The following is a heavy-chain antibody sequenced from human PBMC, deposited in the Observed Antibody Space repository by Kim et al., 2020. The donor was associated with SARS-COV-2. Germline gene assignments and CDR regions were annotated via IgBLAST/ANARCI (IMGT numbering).Heavy chain of an antibody. CDR2: VHTSGTT. Sequence: SETLSLTCAVEGGAFIAFYWSWIRHSPQKGLEGIGEVHTSGTTSYNPSLKSQVSWSLETTRKKFSLGLWPGPPRDPPPYYCARDVIYYGGGRPTFAFWG. D-gene: IGHD3-22*01. CDR1: GGAFIAFY. J-gene: IGHJ4*01. V-gene: IGHV4-34*01. CDR3: ARDVIYYGGGRPTFAF.